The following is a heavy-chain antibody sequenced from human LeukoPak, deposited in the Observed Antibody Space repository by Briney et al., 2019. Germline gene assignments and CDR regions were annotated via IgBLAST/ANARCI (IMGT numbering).Heavy chain of an antibody. D-gene: IGHD3-22*01. V-gene: IGHV4-34*01. CDR3: ARASDYYDTKDAFDI. CDR2: INHSGST. Sequence: PSETLSLTCAVYGVSFSGYYWSWIRQPPGKGLEWIGEINHSGSTNYNPSLKSRVTISVDTSKNHFSLKLSSVPAADTAVYYCARASDYYDTKDAFDIWGQGTMVTVSS. CDR1: GVSFSGYY. J-gene: IGHJ3*02.